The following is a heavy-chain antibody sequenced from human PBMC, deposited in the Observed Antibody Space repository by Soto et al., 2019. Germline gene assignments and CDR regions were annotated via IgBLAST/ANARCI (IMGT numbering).Heavy chain of an antibody. V-gene: IGHV3-23*01. CDR1: GFTFSSYA. CDR2: IGVGGGDR. D-gene: IGHD3-10*01. Sequence: EVQLLESGGGLVQPGGSLRLSCAASGFTFSSYAMSWVRQAPGKGLELVSIIGVGGGDRYYPESVKGRFTIYRDNSRDTLYLEMNRLRAEDTAVYYCARVRFGELVWGQGTMVTFSS. CDR3: ARVRFGELV. J-gene: IGHJ4*02.